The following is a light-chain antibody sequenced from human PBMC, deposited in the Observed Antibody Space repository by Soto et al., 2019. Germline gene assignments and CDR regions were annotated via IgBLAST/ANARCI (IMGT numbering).Light chain of an antibody. CDR3: QQSYSTPLT. CDR1: QSISSY. Sequence: DIQMTQSPSSLSAFIGDRVTITCRTRQSISSYLNWYQQKPGKAPNLLIYGASSLQTGVPSRFSGSGSGTDFTLTISSLQPEDFATYYCQQSYSTPLTFGGGTKVEIK. V-gene: IGKV1-39*01. J-gene: IGKJ4*01. CDR2: GAS.